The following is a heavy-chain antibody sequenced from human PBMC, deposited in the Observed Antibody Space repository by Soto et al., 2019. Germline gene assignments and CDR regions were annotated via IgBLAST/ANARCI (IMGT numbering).Heavy chain of an antibody. V-gene: IGHV3-15*01. J-gene: IGHJ4*02. CDR3: VEGWNDF. Sequence: EVQVVESGGDLVEPGGSLRLSCVNSGFMFSSAWMSWVRQAPGKGLEWVARIKSTKDGGARDYAAPVNGRFSISRDDSKSTVYLQMNCLRVEDTALYYCVEGWNDFWGQGTLVTVSS. CDR1: GFMFSSAW. D-gene: IGHD1-1*01. CDR2: IKSTKDGGAR.